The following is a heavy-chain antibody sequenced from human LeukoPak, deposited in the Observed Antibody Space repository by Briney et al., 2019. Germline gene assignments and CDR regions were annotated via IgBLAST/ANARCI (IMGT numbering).Heavy chain of an antibody. D-gene: IGHD6-19*01. V-gene: IGHV3-7*01. CDR2: IKHDGSEK. Sequence: PGGSLRLSCAASGFTFSTYWMSWVRQAPGKGLEWVANIKHDGSEKYYADSVKGRFTISRDNSKNTLYLQMNSLRAEDTAVYYCARDPRSSSGWYKPRYFDYWGQGTLVTVSS. J-gene: IGHJ4*02. CDR1: GFTFSTYW. CDR3: ARDPRSSSGWYKPRYFDY.